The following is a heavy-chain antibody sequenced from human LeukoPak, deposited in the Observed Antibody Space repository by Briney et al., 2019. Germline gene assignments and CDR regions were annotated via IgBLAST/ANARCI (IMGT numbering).Heavy chain of an antibody. V-gene: IGHV4-59*01. CDR1: GGSISSYY. CDR2: IYYSGST. J-gene: IGHJ4*02. CDR3: AREKGYGDRSFDY. Sequence: PSETLSLTCTVSGGSISSYYWSWIRQPPGKGLEWIGYIYYSGSTNYNPSLKSRVTISVDTSKNQFSLKLSSVTAADTAVCYCAREKGYGDRSFDYWGQGTLVTVSS. D-gene: IGHD4-17*01.